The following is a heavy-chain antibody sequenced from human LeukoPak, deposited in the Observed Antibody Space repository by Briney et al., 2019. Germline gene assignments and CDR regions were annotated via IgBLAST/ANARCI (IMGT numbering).Heavy chain of an antibody. CDR2: ISGDGTET. Sequence: PGGSLRLSCAASGLTFSNYAMSWVREAPGKGLEWVSTISGDGTETFFADSVRGRLTISRDNSKSTVSLQMNSLRVEDMAVYYCAKGGHYSFFDYWGRGTLVIVSS. CDR3: AKGGHYSFFDY. J-gene: IGHJ4*02. D-gene: IGHD2-15*01. V-gene: IGHV3-23*01. CDR1: GLTFSNYA.